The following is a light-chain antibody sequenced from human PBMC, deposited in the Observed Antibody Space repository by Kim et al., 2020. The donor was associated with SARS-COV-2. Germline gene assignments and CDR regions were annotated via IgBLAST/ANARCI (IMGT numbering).Light chain of an antibody. V-gene: IGLV6-57*04. J-gene: IGLJ3*02. CDR1: SGSIASNY. Sequence: NFMLTQPHSVSESPGKTVTISCTRSSGSIASNYVQWYQQRPGSAPTTVIYEDSQRPSGVPDRFSASIDSSSNSASLSISGLKTEDEADYYCQSYDSSNHWVFGGGTKLTVL. CDR2: EDS. CDR3: QSYDSSNHWV.